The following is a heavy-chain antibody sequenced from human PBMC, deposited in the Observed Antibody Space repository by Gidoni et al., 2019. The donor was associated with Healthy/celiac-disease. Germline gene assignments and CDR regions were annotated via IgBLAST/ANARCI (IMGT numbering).Heavy chain of an antibody. CDR3: ARGHPVKYAGAFDI. V-gene: IGHV3-11*01. CDR2: ISSSGTTI. CDR1: GFTFRDYY. J-gene: IGHJ3*02. Sequence: QVQLVESGGGLVKPGGSLRLSCEASGFTFRDYYMSWIRQAPGKGLEWVSYISSSGTTIYYADSVKGRFTISRDNAKNSLYMQMNSLRAEDTALYFCARGHPVKYAGAFDIWGQGTMVTVSS.